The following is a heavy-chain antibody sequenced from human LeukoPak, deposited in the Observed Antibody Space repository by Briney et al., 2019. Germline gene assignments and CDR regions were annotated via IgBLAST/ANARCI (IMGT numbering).Heavy chain of an antibody. J-gene: IGHJ6*03. CDR3: AREIVGYSQYMDV. Sequence: SETLSLTCTVSGGSISSGGYYWSWIRQPAGKRPEWIGRIYSTGSTDYNPSLSSRVIISVDTPKRQFSLNLYSVTAADTAVYYCAREIVGYSQYMDVWGKGTTVIVSS. D-gene: IGHD2-15*01. CDR1: GGSISSGGYY. V-gene: IGHV4-61*02. CDR2: IYSTGST.